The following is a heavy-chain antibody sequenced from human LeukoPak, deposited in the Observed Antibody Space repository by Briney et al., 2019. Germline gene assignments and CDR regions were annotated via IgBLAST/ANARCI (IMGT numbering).Heavy chain of an antibody. J-gene: IGHJ4*02. CDR2: IYYSGST. V-gene: IGHV4-39*01. Sequence: PSETLSLTCTVSGGSISSSSFYWGWIRQPPGKGLEWIGSIYYSGSTYYNPSLKSRVTISVDTSKSQFSLKLSSVTAADTAVYYCARLGGIIVINDYWGQGTLVTVSS. CDR1: GGSISSSSFY. D-gene: IGHD3-16*02. CDR3: ARLGGIIVINDY.